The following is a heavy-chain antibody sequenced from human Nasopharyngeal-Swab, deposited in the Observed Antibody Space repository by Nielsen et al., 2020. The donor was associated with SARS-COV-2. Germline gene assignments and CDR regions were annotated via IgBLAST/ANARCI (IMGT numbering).Heavy chain of an antibody. CDR1: GYTFTSYG. Sequence: ASVKVSCKASGYTFTSYGISWVRQAPGQGLEWMGWISAYNGNTNYAQKLQGRVTMTTDTSTSTAYMELRSLRSDDTAVYYCARDPPPEAWIQLWGDYYYGMDVWGQGTTVTV. V-gene: IGHV1-18*01. J-gene: IGHJ6*02. CDR3: ARDPPPEAWIQLWGDYYYGMDV. CDR2: ISAYNGNT. D-gene: IGHD5-18*01.